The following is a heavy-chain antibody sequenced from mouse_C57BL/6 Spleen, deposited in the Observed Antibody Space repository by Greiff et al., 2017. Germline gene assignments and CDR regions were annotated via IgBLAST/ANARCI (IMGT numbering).Heavy chain of an antibody. CDR1: GYTFTDYE. Sequence: QVQLKQSGAELVRPGASVTLSCKASGYTFTDYEMHWVKQTPVHGLEWIGAIDPETGGTAYNQKFKGKAILTADKSSSTAYMELRSLTSEDSAVYYCTRVDYDAWFAYWGQGTLVTVSA. J-gene: IGHJ3*01. CDR2: IDPETGGT. CDR3: TRVDYDAWFAY. V-gene: IGHV1-15*01. D-gene: IGHD2-4*01.